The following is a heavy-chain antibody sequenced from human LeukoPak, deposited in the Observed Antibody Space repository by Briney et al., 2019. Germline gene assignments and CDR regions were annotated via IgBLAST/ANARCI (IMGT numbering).Heavy chain of an antibody. D-gene: IGHD2-2*01. CDR2: IYHTGTT. Sequence: PSETLSLTCVVSGGSISSYNYWSWVRQPPGKGLEWIGEIYHTGTTKYNPSLRSRVTMSVDNSKNQFSLKLSSVTAADTAVYYCARDNRQYCSSTSCYVFDYWGQGSLDTVSS. CDR3: ARDNRQYCSSTSCYVFDY. CDR1: GGSISSYNY. V-gene: IGHV4-4*02. J-gene: IGHJ4*02.